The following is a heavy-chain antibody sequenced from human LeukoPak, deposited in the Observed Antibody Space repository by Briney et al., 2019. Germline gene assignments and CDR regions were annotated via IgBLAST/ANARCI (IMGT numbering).Heavy chain of an antibody. CDR1: GYSISSGYY. CDR3: ARDSIAYAYYNTSGSYDY. J-gene: IGHJ4*02. CDR2: IYHSGST. V-gene: IGHV4-38-2*02. Sequence: SETLSLTCTVSGYSISSGYYWGWIRQPPGKGLEWIGSIYHSGSTYYNTSIKSRVTISVDTSKHQFSLKLSSVTAADTAVTYRARDSIAYAYYNTSGSYDYWGQGTLVTVSP. D-gene: IGHD3-22*01.